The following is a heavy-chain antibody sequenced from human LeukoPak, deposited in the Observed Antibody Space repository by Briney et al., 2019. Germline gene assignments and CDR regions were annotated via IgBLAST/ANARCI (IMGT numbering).Heavy chain of an antibody. CDR1: GASIGSTTYY. J-gene: IGHJ3*02. CDR2: IYDGGST. CDR3: ATHRRPGSGGYENAFEI. D-gene: IGHD5-12*01. V-gene: IGHV4-39*01. Sequence: SETLSLTCTVSGASIGSTTYYWDWFRQPPGKGLEWIGNIYDGGSTHYNPSLKSRLTMSVDTSKNHFSLRLNSVTAADTAIYYCATHRRPGSGGYENAFEIWGQGAMVTVSS.